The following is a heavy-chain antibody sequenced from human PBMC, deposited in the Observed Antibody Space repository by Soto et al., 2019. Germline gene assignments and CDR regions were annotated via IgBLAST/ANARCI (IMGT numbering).Heavy chain of an antibody. J-gene: IGHJ4*02. CDR3: AKDRVFGVVITSVFDY. Sequence: EVQLLESGGGLVQPGGSLRLSCAASGFTFSSYAMSWVRQAPGKGLEWVSAISGSGGSTYYADSVKGRFTISRDNSKNTLYLQMNSLRAEDTAVYYCAKDRVFGVVITSVFDYWGQGTLVTVSS. CDR1: GFTFSSYA. CDR2: ISGSGGST. D-gene: IGHD3-3*01. V-gene: IGHV3-23*01.